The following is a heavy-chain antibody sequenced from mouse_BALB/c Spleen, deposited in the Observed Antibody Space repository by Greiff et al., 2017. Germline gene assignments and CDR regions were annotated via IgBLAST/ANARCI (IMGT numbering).Heavy chain of an antibody. CDR3: TRGGLGQDYFDY. CDR1: GYTFTSYY. D-gene: IGHD4-1*01. J-gene: IGHJ2*01. CDR2: INPSNGGT. V-gene: IGHV1S81*02. Sequence: VQLQESGAELVKPGASVKLSCKASGYTFTSYYMYWVKQRPGQGLEWIGEINPSNGGTNFNEKFKSKATLTVDKSSSTAYMQLSSLTSEDSAVYYCTRGGLGQDYFDYWGQGTTLTVSS.